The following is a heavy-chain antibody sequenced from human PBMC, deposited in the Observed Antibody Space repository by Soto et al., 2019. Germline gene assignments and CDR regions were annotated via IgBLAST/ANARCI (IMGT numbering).Heavy chain of an antibody. CDR2: ISSSGSTI. CDR3: ATFIYDFWSGSFYGMDV. V-gene: IGHV3-48*03. J-gene: IGHJ6*02. D-gene: IGHD3-3*01. CDR1: GFTFSSYE. Sequence: PGGSLRLSCAASGFTFSSYEMNWVRQAPGKGLEWVSYISSSGSTIYYADSVKGRFTISRDNAKNSLYLQMNSLRAEDTAVYYCATFIYDFWSGSFYGMDVWGQGTTVTVSS.